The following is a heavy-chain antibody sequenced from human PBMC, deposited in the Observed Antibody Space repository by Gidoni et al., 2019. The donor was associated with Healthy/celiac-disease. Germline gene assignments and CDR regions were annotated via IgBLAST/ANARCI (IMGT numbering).Heavy chain of an antibody. D-gene: IGHD4-17*01. CDR3: AKRFTVTDAYYYYYYGMDV. Sequence: VQLLSSRGGLLQPGWSLRLSCPASGITFTSYPMSWVLPAPGKGLEWVAAISGRCGSTSYADSVKVRFTISRDNPKNTLYLPMNTLRAADTAVYYCAKRFTVTDAYYYYYYGMDVWGQGTTVRLL. V-gene: IGHV3-23*01. CDR2: ISGRCGST. CDR1: GITFTSYP. J-gene: IGHJ6*02.